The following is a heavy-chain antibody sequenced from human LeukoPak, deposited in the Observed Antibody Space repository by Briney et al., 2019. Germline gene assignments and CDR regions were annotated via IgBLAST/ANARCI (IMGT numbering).Heavy chain of an antibody. V-gene: IGHV3-9*01. CDR3: AKDKEVTMVRGVIAFDY. CDR1: GFPFDDYA. J-gene: IGHJ4*02. CDR2: ISWNSGSI. Sequence: GGSLRLSCAASGFPFDDYAMHWVRQAPGKGLEWVSGISWNSGSICYADSVKGRFTISRDNAKNSLYLQMNSLRAEDTALYYCAKDKEVTMVRGVIAFDYWGQGTLVTVSS. D-gene: IGHD3-10*01.